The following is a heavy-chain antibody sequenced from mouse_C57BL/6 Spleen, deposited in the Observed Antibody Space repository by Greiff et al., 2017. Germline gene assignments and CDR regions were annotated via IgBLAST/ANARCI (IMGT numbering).Heavy chain of an antibody. Sequence: VQLQQSGAELMKPGASVKLSCKATGYTFTGYWIEWVKQRPGHGLEWIGEILPGSGSTNYNEKFKGKATFTADTSSNTAYMQLSSLTTEDSAIYYRARGEITTVVPRGYYAMDYWGQGTSVTVSS. CDR1: GYTFTGYW. CDR2: ILPGSGST. J-gene: IGHJ4*01. V-gene: IGHV1-9*01. CDR3: ARGEITTVVPRGYYAMDY. D-gene: IGHD1-1*01.